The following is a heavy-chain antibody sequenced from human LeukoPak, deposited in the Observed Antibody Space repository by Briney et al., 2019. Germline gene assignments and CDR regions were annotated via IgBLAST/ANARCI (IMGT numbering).Heavy chain of an antibody. CDR2: INPNSGGT. V-gene: IGHV1-2*02. D-gene: IGHD6-13*01. CDR3: ARDLVGSNWYFGY. CDR1: GYTFTGYF. J-gene: IGHJ4*02. Sequence: ASVKVSCKASGYTFTGYFMHWVRQAPGQGLEWMGWINPNSGGTNYAPKFQGRVTMTTETSISTAYMEVSRLKSDDTAVYYCARDLVGSNWYFGYWGQGTLVTVSS.